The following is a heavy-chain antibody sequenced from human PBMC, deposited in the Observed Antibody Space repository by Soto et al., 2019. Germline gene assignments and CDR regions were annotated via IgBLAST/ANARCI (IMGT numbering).Heavy chain of an antibody. V-gene: IGHV3-23*01. CDR1: GFTFSSYA. D-gene: IGHD3-3*01. J-gene: IGHJ6*02. CDR3: AKFILRFLEWLSLGTYYYYGMDV. Sequence: GGSLRLSCAASGFTFSSYAMSWVRQAPGKGLEWVSAITGSGGATYYADSVKGRFTISRDNSKNTLYLQMNSLRADDTAVYYCAKFILRFLEWLSLGTYYYYGMDVWGQGTTVTVSS. CDR2: ITGSGGAT.